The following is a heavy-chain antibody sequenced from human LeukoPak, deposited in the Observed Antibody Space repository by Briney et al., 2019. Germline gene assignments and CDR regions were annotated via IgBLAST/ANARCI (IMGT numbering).Heavy chain of an antibody. CDR3: VRELAGGYFDY. CDR2: INTSGGRT. D-gene: IGHD4-23*01. Sequence: ASVKLSCTASGYTFSNYYMHWVRQAPGQGLEWMGKINTSGGRTVYAQKFQGRVTVTRDTSTSTVYMDLSSLRSEDAAVYYCVRELAGGYFDYWGPGNLVTVSS. J-gene: IGHJ4*02. CDR1: GYTFSNYY. V-gene: IGHV1-46*01.